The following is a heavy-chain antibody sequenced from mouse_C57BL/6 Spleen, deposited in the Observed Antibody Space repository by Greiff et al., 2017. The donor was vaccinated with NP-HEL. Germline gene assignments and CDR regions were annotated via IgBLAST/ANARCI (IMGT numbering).Heavy chain of an antibody. CDR2: IRLKSDNYAT. CDR1: GFTFSNYW. D-gene: IGHD2-4*01. J-gene: IGHJ2*01. V-gene: IGHV6-3*01. CDR3: TSDYYFDY. Sequence: EVKLVESGGGLVQPGGSMKLSCVASGFTFSNYWMNWVRQSPEKGLEWVAQIRLKSDNYATHYAESVKGRFTISRDDSKSSVYLQMNNLRAEDTGIYYCTSDYYFDYWGQGTTLTVSS.